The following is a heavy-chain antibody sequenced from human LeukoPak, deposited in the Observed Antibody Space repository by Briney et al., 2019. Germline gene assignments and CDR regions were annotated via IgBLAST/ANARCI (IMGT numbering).Heavy chain of an antibody. CDR2: LSGRGGST. J-gene: IGHJ4*02. Sequence: GGTLRLSCAASGFTFSSYGMSWVRQAPGKGLEWVSALSGRGGSTNYADSVKGRFTISRDNSKNTLYLQMNSLRAGDTAVYYCAKAGRYCSGGNCYLFDYWGQGTLVTVSS. V-gene: IGHV3-23*01. CDR3: AKAGRYCSGGNCYLFDY. D-gene: IGHD2-15*01. CDR1: GFTFSSYG.